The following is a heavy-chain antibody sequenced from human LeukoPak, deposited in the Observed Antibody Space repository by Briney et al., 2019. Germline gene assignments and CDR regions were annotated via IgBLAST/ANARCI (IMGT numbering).Heavy chain of an antibody. CDR3: ATGIAVAGTPFDY. J-gene: IGHJ4*02. CDR2: IYYSGST. CDR1: GGSISSYY. Sequence: SETLSLTCTVSGGSISSYYWSWIRQPPGKGLEWIGYIYYSGSTNYNTPLKSRVTISVDTSKNQFSLKLSSVTAADTAVYYCATGIAVAGTPFDYWGQGTLVTVSS. D-gene: IGHD6-19*01. V-gene: IGHV4-59*01.